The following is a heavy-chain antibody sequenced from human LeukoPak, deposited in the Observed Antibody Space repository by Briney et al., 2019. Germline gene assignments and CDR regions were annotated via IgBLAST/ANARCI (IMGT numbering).Heavy chain of an antibody. CDR1: GGSISSGGYY. Sequence: PSETLSLTCTVSGGSISSGGYYWNWIRQHPGKGLEWIGYIYYSGSTYCNPSLKSRVTISEDTSKNQFSLKLSSVTAADTAVYYCAREYGDNYYFDYWGQGTLVTVSS. D-gene: IGHD4-17*01. J-gene: IGHJ4*02. V-gene: IGHV4-31*03. CDR3: AREYGDNYYFDY. CDR2: IYYSGST.